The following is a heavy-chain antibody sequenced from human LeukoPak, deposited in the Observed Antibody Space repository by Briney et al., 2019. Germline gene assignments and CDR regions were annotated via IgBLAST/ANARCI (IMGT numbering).Heavy chain of an antibody. Sequence: ESLRLSCAGSGLTLGGYYISWIRQSPGKGLEWVSYISSSSSSTNYADSVKGRFTISRDNAKNSLYLQMNSLRAEDTAVYYCAREGNSGYQDYWGQGTLVTVSS. D-gene: IGHD5-12*01. CDR2: ISSSSSST. V-gene: IGHV3-11*06. J-gene: IGHJ4*02. CDR3: AREGNSGYQDY. CDR1: GLTLGGYY.